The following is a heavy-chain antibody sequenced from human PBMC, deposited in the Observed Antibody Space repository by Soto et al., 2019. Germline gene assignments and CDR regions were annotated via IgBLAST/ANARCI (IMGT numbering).Heavy chain of an antibody. J-gene: IGHJ6*02. CDR1: GFTFSSYS. Sequence: GGSLRLSCAASGFTFSSYSMNWVRQAPGKGLEWVSSISSSSSYIYYADSVKGRFTISRDNAKNSLYLQMNSLRAEDTAVYYCARDSGYENYYYYYGMEVWGQGTTVTVSS. CDR3: ARDSGYENYYYYYGMEV. V-gene: IGHV3-21*01. D-gene: IGHD5-12*01. CDR2: ISSSSSYI.